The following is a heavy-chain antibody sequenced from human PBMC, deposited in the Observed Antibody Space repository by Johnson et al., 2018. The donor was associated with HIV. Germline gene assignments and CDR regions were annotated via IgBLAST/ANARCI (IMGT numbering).Heavy chain of an antibody. Sequence: VQLMESGGGVVQPGRSLRLSCAASGFTFSSYAMHWVRQAPGKGLEWVSSINWNGGTTTYADSVKGRFTISRDNAKKSLYLQMNSLRAEDTALYYCARDSWIQLWFVDAFDIWGQGTMVTVSS. J-gene: IGHJ3*02. CDR2: INWNGGTT. V-gene: IGHV3-20*04. CDR1: GFTFSSYA. CDR3: ARDSWIQLWFVDAFDI. D-gene: IGHD5-18*01.